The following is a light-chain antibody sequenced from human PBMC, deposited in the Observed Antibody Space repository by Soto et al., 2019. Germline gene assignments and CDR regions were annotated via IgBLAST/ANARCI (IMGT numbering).Light chain of an antibody. V-gene: IGLV2-18*02. CDR2: EVN. Sequence: QSALTQPPSVSGSPGQSVTISCTGTSSDVGGYNRVSWYQQPPGTAPKLMIYEVNNRPSGVPDRFSGSKSGNTASLTISGLQAEDEADYYCSSYISNSNVVFDGGTKVTVL. J-gene: IGLJ2*01. CDR3: SSYISNSNVV. CDR1: SSDVGGYNR.